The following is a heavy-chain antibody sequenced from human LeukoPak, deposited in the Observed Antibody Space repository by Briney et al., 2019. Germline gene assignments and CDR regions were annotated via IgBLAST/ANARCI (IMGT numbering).Heavy chain of an antibody. D-gene: IGHD3-22*01. CDR1: GFTFSSYA. CDR2: ISYDGSNK. V-gene: IGHV3-30-3*01. CDR3: ASRFYDSSGYGDY. Sequence: GGSLRLSCAASGFTFSSYAKHWVRQAPGKGLEWVAVISYDGSNKYYADSVKGRFTISRDNSKNTLYLQMNSLRAEDTAVYYCASRFYDSSGYGDYWGQGTLVTVSS. J-gene: IGHJ4*02.